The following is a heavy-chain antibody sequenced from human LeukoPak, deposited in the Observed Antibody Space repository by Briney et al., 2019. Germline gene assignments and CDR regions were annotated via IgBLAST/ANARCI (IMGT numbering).Heavy chain of an antibody. Sequence: PGGSLRLSCAASGFVFNNFGMTWVRQAPGKGLVWVSRINSDGSSRNYADSVKGRFTISRDNAKNTLYLQMNSLRAEDTAVYYCASASSHRIAAGGDYWGQGTLVTVSS. V-gene: IGHV3-74*01. CDR2: INSDGSSR. CDR3: ASASSHRIAAGGDY. D-gene: IGHD6-13*01. CDR1: GFVFNNFG. J-gene: IGHJ4*02.